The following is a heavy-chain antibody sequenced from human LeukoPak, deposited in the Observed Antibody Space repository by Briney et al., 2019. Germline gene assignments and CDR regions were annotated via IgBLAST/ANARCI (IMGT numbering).Heavy chain of an antibody. V-gene: IGHV4-31*03. J-gene: IGHJ4*02. D-gene: IGHD4-23*01. Sequence: SETLSLTCTVSGSISSGDYYWSWIRQHPGKALEWIGYIYYSGSTYYNPSLKSRVTISVDTSKNDFSLSLSSVPAADTAVYYCARDARWSRKGSAVDYWGQGTLVTVSS. CDR1: GSISSGDYY. CDR2: IYYSGST. CDR3: ARDARWSRKGSAVDY.